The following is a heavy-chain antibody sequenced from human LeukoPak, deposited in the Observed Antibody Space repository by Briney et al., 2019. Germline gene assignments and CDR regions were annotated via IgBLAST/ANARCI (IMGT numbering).Heavy chain of an antibody. CDR3: ARIRWSGTSYFFDY. CDR1: GLSLTTSGMC. CDR2: IDWDDDK. D-gene: IGHD3-3*01. Sequence: ESGPTLVNPTQTHTLTCTFSGLSLTTSGMCVSWIRQPPGKALEWLARIDWDDDKYYSTSLKTRLTISKDTSKNQVVLRMTNMDPVDTATYYCARIRWSGTSYFFDYWGQGTLVTVSS. V-gene: IGHV2-70*11. J-gene: IGHJ4*02.